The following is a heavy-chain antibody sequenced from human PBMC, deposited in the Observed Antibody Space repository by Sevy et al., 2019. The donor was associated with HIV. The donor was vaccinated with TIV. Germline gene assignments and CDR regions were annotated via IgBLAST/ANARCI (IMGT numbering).Heavy chain of an antibody. Sequence: GGSLRLSCAASGFTFSGSAMHWVRQASGKGLVWVGRIRSKANSYATAYAASVKGRFTISRDDSKNTAYLQMNSLKTEDTAVYYCTRHGGGYDFWTWGYYGMDVWGQGTTVTVSS. CDR3: TRHGGGYDFWTWGYYGMDV. CDR1: GFTFSGSA. V-gene: IGHV3-73*01. CDR2: IRSKANSYAT. D-gene: IGHD3-3*01. J-gene: IGHJ6*02.